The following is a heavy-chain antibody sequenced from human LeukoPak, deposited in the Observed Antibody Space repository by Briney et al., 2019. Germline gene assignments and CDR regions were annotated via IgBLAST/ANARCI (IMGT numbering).Heavy chain of an antibody. D-gene: IGHD3-3*01. Sequence: TLSLTCTVSGGSISSGDYYWSWIRQPPGKGLEWLALIYWNDDKRYSPSLKSRLTITKDTSKNQVVLTMTNMDPVDTATYYCAHSLGMYYDFWSGYYTGALYGMDVWGQGTTVTVSS. CDR3: AHSLGMYYDFWSGYYTGALYGMDV. V-gene: IGHV2-5*01. CDR2: IYWNDDK. CDR1: GGSISSGDYY. J-gene: IGHJ6*02.